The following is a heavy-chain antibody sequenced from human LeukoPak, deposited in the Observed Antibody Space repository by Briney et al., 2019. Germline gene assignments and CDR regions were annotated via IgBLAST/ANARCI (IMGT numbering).Heavy chain of an antibody. CDR3: ASQGQGRITIFGVDTHAFDI. J-gene: IGHJ3*02. CDR1: GGSISSYY. Sequence: SETLSLTCTVSGGSISSYYWSWIRQPPGKGLEWIGYIYYSGSTNYNPSLKSRVTISVDTSKNQFSLKLSSVTAADTAVYYCASQGQGRITIFGVDTHAFDIWGQGTMVTVSS. D-gene: IGHD3-3*01. V-gene: IGHV4-59*01. CDR2: IYYSGST.